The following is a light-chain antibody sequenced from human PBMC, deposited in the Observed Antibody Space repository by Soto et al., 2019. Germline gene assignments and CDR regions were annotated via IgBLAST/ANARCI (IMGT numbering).Light chain of an antibody. J-gene: IGKJ4*01. V-gene: IGKV1-33*01. CDR3: QHYDNLLLT. Sequence: DIQMTQSPSSLSASVGDRVTITCQASQDINTYLNWYQQKPGKAPKLLIYDASKLETGVPSRFSGGGSRTDFPLTVTSLHPEDIATYFCQHYDNLLLTFGGGTKVELK. CDR2: DAS. CDR1: QDINTY.